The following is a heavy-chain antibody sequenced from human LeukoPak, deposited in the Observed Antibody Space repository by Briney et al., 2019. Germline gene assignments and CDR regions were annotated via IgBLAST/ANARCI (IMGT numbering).Heavy chain of an antibody. V-gene: IGHV3-23*01. CDR3: ATRDKMVYAIRSFDY. J-gene: IGHJ4*02. Sequence: QPGGSLRLSCAASGYTFSSYAMSWVRQAPGKGLEWVSAISGSGGSTYYAGSVKGRFTISRDNSKNTLYLQMNSLRAEDTAVYYCATRDKMVYAIRSFDYWGQGTLVTVSS. CDR2: ISGSGGST. CDR1: GYTFSSYA. D-gene: IGHD2-8*01.